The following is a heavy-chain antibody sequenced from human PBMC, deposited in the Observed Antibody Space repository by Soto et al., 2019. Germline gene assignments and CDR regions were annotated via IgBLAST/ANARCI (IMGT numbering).Heavy chain of an antibody. CDR1: GFTLSPFW. V-gene: IGHV3-74*01. CDR3: VRDRDTYGSGMMDV. Sequence: EMQLVESGGGLVQPGGSLRLSCAASGFTLSPFWMHWVRQAPGKGVMWVSRIKSDGSSTSNADSVKGRFTISRDNAKNTLYLQMNSLRGEDTAVYYCVRDRDTYGSGMMDVWGLGTTVTVSS. CDR2: IKSDGSST. J-gene: IGHJ6*02. D-gene: IGHD3-10*01.